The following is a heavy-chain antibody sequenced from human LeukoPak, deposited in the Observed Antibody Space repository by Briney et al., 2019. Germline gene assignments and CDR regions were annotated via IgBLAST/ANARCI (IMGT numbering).Heavy chain of an antibody. J-gene: IGHJ4*02. CDR3: ARHRSGWLQSSFDY. D-gene: IGHD5-24*01. CDR1: GGSISSSSSY. V-gene: IGHV4-39*01. CDR2: IYYSGSS. Sequence: SETLSLTCSVSGGSISSSSSYWGWIRQPQGMGLEWIGSIYYSGSSFDNPALKSRVTISVDTSKNQFSLKLSSVTAADTAVYYCARHRSGWLQSSFDYWGQGTLVTVSS.